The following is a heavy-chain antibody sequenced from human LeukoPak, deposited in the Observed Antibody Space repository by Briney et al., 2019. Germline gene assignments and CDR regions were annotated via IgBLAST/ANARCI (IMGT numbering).Heavy chain of an antibody. CDR2: ISSSSSYI. V-gene: IGHV3-21*01. J-gene: IGHJ5*02. Sequence: GGSLRLSCAASGFTFSSYSMNWVRQAPGKGLEWVSSISSSSSYIYYADSVKGRFTISRDNAKNSLYLQMNSLRAEDTAVYYCARDLTAASGNCFGPWGQGTLVTVSS. D-gene: IGHD6-13*01. CDR1: GFTFSSYS. CDR3: ARDLTAASGNCFGP.